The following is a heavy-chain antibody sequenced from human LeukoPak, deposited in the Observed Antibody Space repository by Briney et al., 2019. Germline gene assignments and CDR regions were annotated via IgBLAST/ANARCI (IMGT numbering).Heavy chain of an antibody. CDR2: INPAGSET. CDR1: GFSFSAYW. Sequence: GGSLRLSCAASGFSFSAYWMTWVRQAPGTGLEWVANINPAGSETYYVDPVKGRFSISRDNAKNLVHLQMNSLRAEDTAVYHCSRFGYVAAVDVWGQGTPVTVSS. CDR3: SRFGYVAAVDV. J-gene: IGHJ4*02. V-gene: IGHV3-7*01. D-gene: IGHD2-15*01.